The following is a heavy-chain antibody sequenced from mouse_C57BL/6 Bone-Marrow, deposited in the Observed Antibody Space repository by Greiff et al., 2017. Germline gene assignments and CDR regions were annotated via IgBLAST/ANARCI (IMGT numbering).Heavy chain of an antibody. J-gene: IGHJ4*01. CDR2: IYPRSGNT. CDR1: GYTFTSYG. CDR3: ARCDYDGYYYAMDY. Sequence: VQLQQSGAELARPGASVKLSCKASGYTFTSYGISWVKQRTGQGLEWIGEIYPRSGNTYYNEKFKGKATLTADKSSSTAYMELRSLTSADSAVYFCARCDYDGYYYAMDYWGQGTSVTVSS. V-gene: IGHV1-81*01. D-gene: IGHD2-4*01.